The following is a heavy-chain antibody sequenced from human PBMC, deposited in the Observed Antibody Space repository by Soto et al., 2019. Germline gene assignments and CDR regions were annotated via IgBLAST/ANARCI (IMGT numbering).Heavy chain of an antibody. CDR2: IIPIFGTA. Sequence: ASVKVSCKASGGTFSSYAISWVLQAPGQGLEWMGGIIPIFGTANYAQKFQGRVTITADESTSTAYMELSSLRSEDTAVYYCARADYGDYAGHYYYGMDVWGQGTTVTVSS. J-gene: IGHJ6*02. CDR3: ARADYGDYAGHYYYGMDV. V-gene: IGHV1-69*13. CDR1: GGTFSSYA. D-gene: IGHD4-17*01.